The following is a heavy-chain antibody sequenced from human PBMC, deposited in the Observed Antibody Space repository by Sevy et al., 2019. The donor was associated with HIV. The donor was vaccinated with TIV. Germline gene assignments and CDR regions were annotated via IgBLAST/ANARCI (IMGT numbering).Heavy chain of an antibody. CDR3: ARGAWGGIDY. CDR2: ISSTGTTI. D-gene: IGHD3-16*01. CDR1: GVTFSTYE. V-gene: IGHV3-48*03. Sequence: GGSLRLSCAASGVTFSTYEMNWVCQAPGKGLEWVSYISSTGTTIYYADSVKGRFTISRDNAKNSLYLQMHSLRAEDSAVYYCARGAWGGIDYWGQGTLVTVSS. J-gene: IGHJ4*02.